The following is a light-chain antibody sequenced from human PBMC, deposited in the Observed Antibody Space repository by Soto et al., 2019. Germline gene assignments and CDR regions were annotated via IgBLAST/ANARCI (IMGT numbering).Light chain of an antibody. CDR1: QSISDT. Sequence: EIVMTQSPATLSVSPGGRATLSCRASQSISDTLAWYQQKPGQAPRLLIYGASTRAPGFPARFSGSGSGTDFTLTISSLQSEDFAVYYCQQYNNWPITFGGGTKVDIK. V-gene: IGKV3-15*01. J-gene: IGKJ4*01. CDR2: GAS. CDR3: QQYNNWPIT.